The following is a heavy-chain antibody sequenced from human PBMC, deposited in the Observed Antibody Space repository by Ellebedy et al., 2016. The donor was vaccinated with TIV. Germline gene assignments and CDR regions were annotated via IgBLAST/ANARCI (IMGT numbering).Heavy chain of an antibody. Sequence: SETLSLTCTVSGGSISGYYWSWIRQPPGKGLEWIGYIYYSGSNNYTPSLKSRVTISVDTSKNQFSLRLNSVTAADTAVYFCARSRARGAVPGRAFDIWGQGTMLTVSS. V-gene: IGHV4-59*12. CDR1: GGSISGYY. CDR3: ARSRARGAVPGRAFDI. J-gene: IGHJ3*02. D-gene: IGHD6-19*01. CDR2: IYYSGSN.